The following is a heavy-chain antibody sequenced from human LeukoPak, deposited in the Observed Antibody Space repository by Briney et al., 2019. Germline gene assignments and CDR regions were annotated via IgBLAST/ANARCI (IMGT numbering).Heavy chain of an antibody. CDR3: ARGGGLLRYFDWLLSGVDY. Sequence: SETLSLTCTVSGGSISSSSYYWGWIRQPPGKGLEWIGSIYYSGSTYYNPSLKSRVTISVDTSKNQFSLKLSSVTAADTAVYYCARGGGLLRYFDWLLSGVDYWGQGTLVTVSS. D-gene: IGHD3-9*01. CDR1: GGSISSSSYY. J-gene: IGHJ4*02. V-gene: IGHV4-39*07. CDR2: IYYSGST.